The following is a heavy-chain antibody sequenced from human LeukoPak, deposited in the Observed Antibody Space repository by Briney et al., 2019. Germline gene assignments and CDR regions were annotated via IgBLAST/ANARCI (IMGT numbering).Heavy chain of an antibody. CDR1: GFTFSSYW. V-gene: IGHV3-7*01. J-gene: IGHJ6*03. CDR3: ARSLGRYWLLGLAYYYYYMDV. D-gene: IGHD3-22*01. Sequence: GGSLRLSCAASGFTFSSYWMSWVRQAPGKGLEWVANIKQDGSEKYYVDSVKGRFTVSRDNAKNSLYLQMNSLRAEDTAVYYCARSLGRYWLLGLAYYYYYMDVWGKGTTVTVSS. CDR2: IKQDGSEK.